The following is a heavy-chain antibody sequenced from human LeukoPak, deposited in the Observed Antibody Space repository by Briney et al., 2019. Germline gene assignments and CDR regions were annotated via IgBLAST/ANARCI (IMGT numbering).Heavy chain of an antibody. D-gene: IGHD3-22*01. V-gene: IGHV4-34*01. CDR2: INHSGST. J-gene: IGHJ4*02. CDR1: GGSFSGYY. Sequence: SETLSLTCAVYGGSFSGYYWSWIRQPPGKGLEWIGEINHSGSTNYNPSLKSRVTISVDTSKNQFSLKLSSVTAADTAVYYCARTRITMIVGKTDLDYWGQGTLVTVSS. CDR3: ARTRITMIVGKTDLDY.